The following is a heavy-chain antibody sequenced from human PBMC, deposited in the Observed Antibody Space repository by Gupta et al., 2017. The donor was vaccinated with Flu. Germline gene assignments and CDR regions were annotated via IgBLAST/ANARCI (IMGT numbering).Heavy chain of an antibody. J-gene: IGHJ4*02. CDR3: TTHPILTGYYYFDY. CDR1: DFTFIKAW. V-gene: IGHV3-15*01. D-gene: IGHD3-9*01. Sequence: EVHLVESGGGWVKHGGSLRLAGEDSDFTFIKAWMSGVGKAPGKGLEWVCRIKSTTDGGTTDYAAPVKGRFTISRDDSKNTLYLQMNSLKTEDTAVYYCTTHPILTGYYYFDYWGQGTLVTVSS. CDR2: IKSTTDGGTT.